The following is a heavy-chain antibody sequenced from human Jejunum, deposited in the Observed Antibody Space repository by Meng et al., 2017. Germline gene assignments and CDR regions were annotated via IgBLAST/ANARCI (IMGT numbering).Heavy chain of an antibody. CDR2: ILPYNGNT. CDR3: ARDGVSFTMVRGGAF. CDR1: GYTFTNFG. D-gene: IGHD3-10*01. V-gene: IGHV1-18*01. J-gene: IGHJ4*02. Sequence: ASVKVSCKASGYTFTNFGLSWVRQAPGQGLEWMGWILPYNGNTKYAQKYRDRVTMSTDTSTNTVYMELRSLRSDDTAVYYCARDGVSFTMVRGGAFWGQGTLVTVSS.